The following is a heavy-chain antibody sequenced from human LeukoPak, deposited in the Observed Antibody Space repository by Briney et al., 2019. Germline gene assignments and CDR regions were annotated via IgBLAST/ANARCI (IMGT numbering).Heavy chain of an antibody. J-gene: IGHJ4*02. CDR3: ARIPADRASDY. Sequence: GGSLRLSCEASGFTFSIYWMTWVRQAPGKGLEWVATIKADGSGNYYVDSVKGRFTISRDNAKNSLYLQMNTLRAEDTAVYYCARIPADRASDYWGQGTLVTVSS. D-gene: IGHD2-2*01. CDR1: GFTFSIYW. CDR2: IKADGSGN. V-gene: IGHV3-7*01.